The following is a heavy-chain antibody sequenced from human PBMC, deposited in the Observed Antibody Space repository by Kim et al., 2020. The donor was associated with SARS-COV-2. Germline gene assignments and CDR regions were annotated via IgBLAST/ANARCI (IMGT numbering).Heavy chain of an antibody. J-gene: IGHJ5*02. V-gene: IGHV1-18*04. Sequence: ASVKVSCKASGYTFLDYGISWVRQAPGQGLEWMGWISSYSGNTKYAQKFQDRVIMTTDTFTDTAYLELRNLRSDDTALYYCAREYGHYNWFDPWGQGTLVSVSS. CDR2: ISSYSGNT. CDR3: AREYGHYNWFDP. CDR1: GYTFLDYG. D-gene: IGHD3-10*01.